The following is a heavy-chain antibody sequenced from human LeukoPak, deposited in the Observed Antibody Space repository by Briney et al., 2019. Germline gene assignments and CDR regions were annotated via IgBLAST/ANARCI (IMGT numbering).Heavy chain of an antibody. Sequence: GGSLRLSCAASGFTFSSYSMNWVRQAPGKGPEWVSSISSSSSYIYYADSVKGRFTISRDNAKNSLYLQMNSLRAEDTAVYYCARGEYSYGHPYFDYWGQGTLVTVSS. D-gene: IGHD5-18*01. V-gene: IGHV3-21*01. CDR2: ISSSSSYI. J-gene: IGHJ4*02. CDR1: GFTFSSYS. CDR3: ARGEYSYGHPYFDY.